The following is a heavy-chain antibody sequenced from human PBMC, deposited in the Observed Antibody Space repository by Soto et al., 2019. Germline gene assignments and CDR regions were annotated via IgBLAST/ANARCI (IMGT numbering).Heavy chain of an antibody. CDR2: IDPSDSYT. V-gene: IGHV5-10-1*01. CDR3: ARHLNVDIVATISGMDV. CDR1: GYSFTSYW. D-gene: IGHD5-12*01. Sequence: GEPLKISCKGSGYSFTSYWISWVRQMPGKGLEWMGRIDPSDSYTNYSPSFQGHVTISADKSISTAYLQWSSLKASDTAMYYCARHLNVDIVATISGMDVWGQGTTVTVSS. J-gene: IGHJ6*02.